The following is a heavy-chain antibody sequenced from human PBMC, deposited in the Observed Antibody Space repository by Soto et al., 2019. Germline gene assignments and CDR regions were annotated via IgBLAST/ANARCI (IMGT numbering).Heavy chain of an antibody. V-gene: IGHV1-69*01. CDR3: ARETGYCSSTSCADAFDI. D-gene: IGHD2-2*01. Sequence: QVQLVQSGAEVKKPGSSVKVSCKASGGTFSSYAISWVRQAPGQGLEWMGGIMPIFGTANYAQKFQGRGTITADESASTAYRELSSLRSEDTAVYYCARETGYCSSTSCADAFDIWGQGTMVTVSS. CDR1: GGTFSSYA. J-gene: IGHJ3*02. CDR2: IMPIFGTA.